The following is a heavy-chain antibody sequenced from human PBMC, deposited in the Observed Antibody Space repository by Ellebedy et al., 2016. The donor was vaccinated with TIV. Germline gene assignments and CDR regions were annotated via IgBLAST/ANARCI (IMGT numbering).Heavy chain of an antibody. D-gene: IGHD3-3*01. CDR2: ISGSGDRT. Sequence: GESLKISXAASGFTFSNYAMSWVRQAPGKGLEWVSAISGSGDRTYYTDSVKGRFTISRDNSKNTLYLQMNSLRAEDTAVYYCARAAVLRFLEWLLSPFDYWGQGTLVTVSS. V-gene: IGHV3-23*01. J-gene: IGHJ4*02. CDR1: GFTFSNYA. CDR3: ARAAVLRFLEWLLSPFDY.